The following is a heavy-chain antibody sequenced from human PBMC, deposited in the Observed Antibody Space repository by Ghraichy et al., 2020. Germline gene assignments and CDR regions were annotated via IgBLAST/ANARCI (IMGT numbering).Heavy chain of an antibody. Sequence: GESLNISCAASGFIFSTYGMHWVRQAPGKGLEWVSVISYDGSNKYYADSVKGRFAISRDNSKNTLYLQMNSLRVEDTAVYYCAKDLQSDGAGLKWVDPCGQGTLVTVRS. CDR3: AKDLQSDGAGLKWVDP. V-gene: IGHV3-30*18. CDR2: ISYDGSNK. D-gene: IGHD3-10*01. J-gene: IGHJ5*02. CDR1: GFIFSTYG.